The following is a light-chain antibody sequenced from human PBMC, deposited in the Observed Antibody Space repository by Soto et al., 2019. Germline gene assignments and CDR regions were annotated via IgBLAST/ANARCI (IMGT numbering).Light chain of an antibody. J-gene: IGLJ1*01. V-gene: IGLV2-14*01. CDR3: SSYTSGSTPLV. CDR1: SSDVGGYIY. Sequence: QSVLAQPASVSGSPGQSITISCTGTSSDVGGYIYVSWYRQYPGTAPKLIINEVSKRPSGVSNRFSGSKSGNTASLTISGLQAEDEADYYCSSYTSGSTPLVFGTGTKVTVL. CDR2: EVS.